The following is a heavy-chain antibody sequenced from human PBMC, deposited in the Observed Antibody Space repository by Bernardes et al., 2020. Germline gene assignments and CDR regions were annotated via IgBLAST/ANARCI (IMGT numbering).Heavy chain of an antibody. Sequence: SETLSLTRSVSGGSMPNFYWNWIRQPPGKGLEWLGDIYNNGRNKYNPSLKSRITISGDTSKNQFSLMLTSVTAADTAVYYCARSEYSGYDYHDVFDIWGQGTMVTVSS. V-gene: IGHV4-59*08. CDR3: ARSEYSGYDYHDVFDI. D-gene: IGHD5-12*01. J-gene: IGHJ3*02. CDR1: GGSMPNFY. CDR2: IYNNGRN.